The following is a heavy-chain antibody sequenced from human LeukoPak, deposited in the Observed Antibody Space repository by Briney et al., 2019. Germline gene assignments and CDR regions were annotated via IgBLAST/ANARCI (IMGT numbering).Heavy chain of an antibody. CDR1: GFTFSSYS. V-gene: IGHV3-48*01. CDR2: ISSSRSTI. D-gene: IGHD6-13*01. J-gene: IGHJ4*02. Sequence: PGGSLRLSCAASGFTFSSYSMNWVRQAPGKGLEWVSYISSSRSTIYYADFVKGRFTISRDNAKNSLYLQMNSLRAEDTALYYCARIPMAAGAYYFDYWGQGTLVFVSS. CDR3: ARIPMAAGAYYFDY.